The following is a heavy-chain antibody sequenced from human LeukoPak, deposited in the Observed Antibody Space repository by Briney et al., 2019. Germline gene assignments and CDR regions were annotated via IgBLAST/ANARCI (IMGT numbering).Heavy chain of an antibody. CDR3: AKDQMDYDFWSGYYTRWREYYFDY. J-gene: IGHJ4*02. D-gene: IGHD3-3*01. Sequence: GGSLRLSCAASGFTFSSYAMSWVRQAPGKGLEWVSAISGSGGSTYYADSVKGRFTISRDNSKNTLYLQMNSLRAEDTAVYYCAKDQMDYDFWSGYYTRWREYYFDYWGQGTLVTVSS. CDR2: ISGSGGST. CDR1: GFTFSSYA. V-gene: IGHV3-23*01.